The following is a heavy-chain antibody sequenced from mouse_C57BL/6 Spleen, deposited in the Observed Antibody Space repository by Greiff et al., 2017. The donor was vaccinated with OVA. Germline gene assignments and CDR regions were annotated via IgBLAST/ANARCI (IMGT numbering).Heavy chain of an antibody. CDR2: IYPSDSET. D-gene: IGHD1-1*02. V-gene: IGHV1-61*01. CDR1: GYTFTSYW. Sequence: QVQLQQPGAELVRPGSSVKLSCKASGYTFTSYWMDWVKQRPGQGLEWIGNIYPSDSETHYNQQFKDKATLTVDKSSSTAYMQLSSLTSEDSAVYYCARRGSLPFDYWGQGTTLTVSS. CDR3: ARRGSLPFDY. J-gene: IGHJ2*01.